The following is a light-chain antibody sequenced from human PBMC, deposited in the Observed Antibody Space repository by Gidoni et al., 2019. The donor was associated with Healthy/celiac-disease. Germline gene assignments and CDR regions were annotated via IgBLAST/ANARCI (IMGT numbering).Light chain of an antibody. CDR2: GAS. Sequence: IVLTQSPGTLSLSPGERATLSCRASQSVSSSYLAWYQQKPGQAPRLLIYGASSRATGIPDRFSGSGSGTDFTLTISRLEPEAFAVYYCQQYGSSPPNTFGQGTRLEIK. CDR3: QQYGSSPPNT. V-gene: IGKV3-20*01. J-gene: IGKJ5*01. CDR1: QSVSSSY.